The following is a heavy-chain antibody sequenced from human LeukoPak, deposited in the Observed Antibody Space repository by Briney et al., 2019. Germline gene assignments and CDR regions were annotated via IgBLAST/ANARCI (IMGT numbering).Heavy chain of an antibody. V-gene: IGHV3-23*01. Sequence: GGSLRLSCAASGFTFSSYAMSWVRQAPGKGLEWVSAISGSGGSTYYADSVKGRFTISRDNSKNTLYLQMNSLRAEDTAVYYCAKAPLSSSWSEGWFDPWGQGTLVTVSS. J-gene: IGHJ5*02. CDR2: ISGSGGST. CDR3: AKAPLSSSWSEGWFDP. CDR1: GFTFSSYA. D-gene: IGHD6-13*01.